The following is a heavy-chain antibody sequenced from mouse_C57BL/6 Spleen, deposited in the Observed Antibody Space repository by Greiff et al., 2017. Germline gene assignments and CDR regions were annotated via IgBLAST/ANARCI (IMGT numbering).Heavy chain of an antibody. Sequence: EVMLVESGGGLAKPGGSLKLSCAASGFTFSDYGMHWVRQAPEKGLEWVAYISSGSSTIYYADTVKGRFTISRDNAKNTLFLQMTSLRSEDTAMYYCARPGNYVGDYAMDYWGQGTSVTVSS. CDR2: ISSGSSTI. D-gene: IGHD2-1*01. J-gene: IGHJ4*01. CDR1: GFTFSDYG. V-gene: IGHV5-17*01. CDR3: ARPGNYVGDYAMDY.